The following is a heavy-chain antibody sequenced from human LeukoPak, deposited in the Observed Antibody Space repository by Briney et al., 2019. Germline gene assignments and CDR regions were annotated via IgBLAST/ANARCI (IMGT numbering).Heavy chain of an antibody. D-gene: IGHD1-1*01. V-gene: IGHV3-74*01. Sequence: GGSLRLSCAASGITFSSHWMHWVPQAPGKRLVWISHIVNDGSDATYVDSVKGRFTTSRDNAKNTLYLQMNSLRAEDTAVYYCVRDSPHSGFNFDFDCWGQGTLVTVSS. J-gene: IGHJ4*02. CDR3: VRDSPHSGFNFDFDC. CDR2: IVNDGSDA. CDR1: GITFSSHW.